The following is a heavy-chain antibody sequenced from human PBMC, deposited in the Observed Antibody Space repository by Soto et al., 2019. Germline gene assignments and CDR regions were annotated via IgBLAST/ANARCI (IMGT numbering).Heavy chain of an antibody. CDR1: GFTVSSNY. Sequence: LRLSCAASGFTVSSNYMSWVRQAPGKGLEWVAGISDGGDLTYNADSVRGRFTISRDNSRNTLYLQMNSLRAEDTAVYYCARRVIGSSRAFDIWGQGTMVTISS. CDR3: ARRVIGSSRAFDI. V-gene: IGHV3-53*01. D-gene: IGHD3-10*01. J-gene: IGHJ3*02. CDR2: ISDGGDLT.